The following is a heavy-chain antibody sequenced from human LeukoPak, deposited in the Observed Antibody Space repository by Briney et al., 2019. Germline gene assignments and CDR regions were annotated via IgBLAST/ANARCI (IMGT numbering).Heavy chain of an antibody. D-gene: IGHD2-15*01. CDR1: DYSISSGYY. Sequence: TSQTLSLTCAVSDYSISSGYYWGWIRQPPGKALEWIGSIYHSGSTYYNPSLKSRVTVSIDRSKNQFSLKLSSVTAADTAVYYCARDPGYARWFDPWGQGTLVTVSS. J-gene: IGHJ5*02. V-gene: IGHV4-38-2*02. CDR2: IYHSGST. CDR3: ARDPGYARWFDP.